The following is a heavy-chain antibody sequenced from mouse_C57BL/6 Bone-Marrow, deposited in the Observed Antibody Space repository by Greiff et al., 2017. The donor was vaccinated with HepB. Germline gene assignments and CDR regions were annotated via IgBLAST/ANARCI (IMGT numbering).Heavy chain of an antibody. CDR1: GFTFSSYG. J-gene: IGHJ2*01. V-gene: IGHV5-6*01. CDR3: ARLGYGNYCFDY. Sequence: EVKLMESGGDLVKPGGSLKLSCAASGFTFSSYGMSWVRQTPDKRLEWVATISSGGSYTYYPDSVKGRFTISRDNAKNTLYLQMSSLKSEDTAMYYCARLGYGNYCFDYWGQGTTLTVSS. D-gene: IGHD2-10*02. CDR2: ISSGGSYT.